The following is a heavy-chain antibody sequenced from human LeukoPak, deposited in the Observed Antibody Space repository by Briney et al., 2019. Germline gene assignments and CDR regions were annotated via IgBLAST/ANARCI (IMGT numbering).Heavy chain of an antibody. CDR1: GGSVSSGGYY. Sequence: SETLSLTCTVSGGSVSSGGYYWSWIRQPPGKGLEWIGYIYYSGSTNYNPSLKSRVTISVDTSKNQFSLKLSSVTAADTAVYYCASRSGYSSGWYEDYFDYWGQGTLVTVSS. D-gene: IGHD6-19*01. CDR2: IYYSGST. CDR3: ASRSGYSSGWYEDYFDY. V-gene: IGHV4-61*08. J-gene: IGHJ4*02.